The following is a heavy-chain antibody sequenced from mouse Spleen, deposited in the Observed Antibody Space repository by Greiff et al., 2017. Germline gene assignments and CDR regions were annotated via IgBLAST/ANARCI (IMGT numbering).Heavy chain of an antibody. Sequence: VHVKQSGTVLARPGASVKMSCKASGYSFTSYWMHWVKQRPGQGLEWIGAIYPGNSDTSYNQKFKGKAKLTAVTSASTAYMELSSLTNEDSAVYYCTIPPKSYDDYFAYWGQGTLVTVSA. CDR1: GYSFTSYW. J-gene: IGHJ3*01. CDR2: IYPGNSDT. CDR3: TIPPKSYDDYFAY. D-gene: IGHD2-12*01. V-gene: IGHV1-5*01.